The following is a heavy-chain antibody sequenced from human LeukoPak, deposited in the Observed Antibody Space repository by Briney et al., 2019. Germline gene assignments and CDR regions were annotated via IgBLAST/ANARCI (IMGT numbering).Heavy chain of an antibody. CDR2: INQDGSGE. D-gene: IGHD3-9*01. CDR1: GFTFSSYW. J-gene: IGHJ4*02. V-gene: IGHV3-7*01. CDR3: ARPYDILPRYYFDY. Sequence: PGGSLRLSCAASGFTFSSYWMSWVRQAPGKGLEWVANINQDGSGEYYVDSVKGRFTISRDNAKNSLYLQMNSLRVEDTAVYYCARPYDILPRYYFDYWGQGTLVTVSS.